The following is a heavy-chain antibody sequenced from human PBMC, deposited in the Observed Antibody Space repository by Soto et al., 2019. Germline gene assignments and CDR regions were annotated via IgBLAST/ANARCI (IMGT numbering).Heavy chain of an antibody. J-gene: IGHJ3*02. V-gene: IGHV3-23*01. CDR2: ISGSGGTT. CDR3: AKTANGWFSAFDI. D-gene: IGHD6-19*01. Sequence: EVQLLESGGGLVQPGGSLRLSCAASGFTFSSYVMSWVRQAPGTGLEWVSAISGSGGTTYYADSVKGRFTFSRDNSKNTLYLQMNSLRAEDTAVYYCAKTANGWFSAFDIWGQGTMVTVSS. CDR1: GFTFSSYV.